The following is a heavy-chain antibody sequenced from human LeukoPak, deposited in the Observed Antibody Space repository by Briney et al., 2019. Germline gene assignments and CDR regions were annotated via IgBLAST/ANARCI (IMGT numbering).Heavy chain of an antibody. Sequence: GGSLRLSCAASGFTVSSNYMSWVRQAPGKGLEWVSVIYSAGSTYYADSVKGRFTISRHNSENTLYLQMNSLRAEDTAVYYCARDLVLRYFDWFQKGGYYYYGMDVWGQGTTVTVSS. D-gene: IGHD3-9*01. V-gene: IGHV3-53*04. CDR1: GFTVSSNY. J-gene: IGHJ6*02. CDR2: IYSAGST. CDR3: ARDLVLRYFDWFQKGGYYYYGMDV.